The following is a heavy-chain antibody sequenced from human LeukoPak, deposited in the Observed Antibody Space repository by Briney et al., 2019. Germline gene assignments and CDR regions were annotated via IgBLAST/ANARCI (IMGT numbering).Heavy chain of an antibody. D-gene: IGHD6-6*01. CDR3: ARQGTADRKYYFDY. J-gene: IGHJ4*02. V-gene: IGHV4-30-2*01. Sequence: SQTLSLTCTVSGGSISSGGYYWSWIRQPPGKGLEWIGYIYHSGSTYYNPSLKSRVTISVDRSKNQFSLKLSSVTAADTAVYYCARQGTADRKYYFDYWGQGTLVIISS. CDR2: IYHSGST. CDR1: GGSISSGGYY.